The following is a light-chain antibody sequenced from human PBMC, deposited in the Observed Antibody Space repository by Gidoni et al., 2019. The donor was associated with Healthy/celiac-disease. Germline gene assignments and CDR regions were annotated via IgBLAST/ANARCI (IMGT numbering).Light chain of an antibody. CDR1: QSVSSN. Sequence: EIVMSPSPATLSVSPGERATLSCRASQSVSSNLAWYQQKPGQAPRLLIYGASTRATGIPARFSGSGSGTEFTLTIGSVHSEDFAVYYCQEYNNWPLTFGGGSKVQIK. CDR2: GAS. V-gene: IGKV3-15*01. J-gene: IGKJ4*01. CDR3: QEYNNWPLT.